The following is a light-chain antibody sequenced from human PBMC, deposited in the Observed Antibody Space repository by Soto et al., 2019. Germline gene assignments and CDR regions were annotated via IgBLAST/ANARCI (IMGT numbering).Light chain of an antibody. Sequence: EIVMTQSPATLSLSSGERATLSCRPSQSVTSNSLAWYQQRPGQAPRLLIYGTSTRATGIPDRFSGSGSGTDFTLIISRLEPEDFGMYYCQQYGTSPCTFGQGTRLEIK. CDR3: QQYGTSPCT. J-gene: IGKJ2*02. V-gene: IGKV3-20*01. CDR1: QSVTSNS. CDR2: GTS.